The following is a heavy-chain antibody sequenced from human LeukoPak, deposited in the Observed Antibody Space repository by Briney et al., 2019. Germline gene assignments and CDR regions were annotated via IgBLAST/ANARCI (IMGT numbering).Heavy chain of an antibody. V-gene: IGHV4-59*08. CDR1: VGSLSSYY. CDR2: NYYSGST. D-gene: IGHD3-22*01. Sequence: PSETLSHTCTVSVGSLSSYYWSWIRPPPGKGLEWIGYNYYSGSTNYNPSLKSRVTISVDTSKNQFSLKLSSVTAADTAVYYCARLDDSSGLVVDYWGQGTLVTVSS. CDR3: ARLDDSSGLVVDY. J-gene: IGHJ4*02.